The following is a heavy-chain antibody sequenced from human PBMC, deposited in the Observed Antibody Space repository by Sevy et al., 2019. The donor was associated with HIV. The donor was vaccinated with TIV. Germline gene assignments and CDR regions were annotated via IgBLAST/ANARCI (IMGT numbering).Heavy chain of an antibody. V-gene: IGHV4-39*01. CDR2: MFFSGNT. Sequence: SETLSLTCTVSGGSISRSSYDWGWLRQPPGKGLEWIGSMFFSGNTYYNPSLKLRVTIFVDRSKNQISLRLTSVTAADTAVYYCARQGGIVDRAFDNWGQGTLVTVSS. J-gene: IGHJ4*02. CDR3: ARQGGIVDRAFDN. D-gene: IGHD2-21*01. CDR1: GGSISRSSYD.